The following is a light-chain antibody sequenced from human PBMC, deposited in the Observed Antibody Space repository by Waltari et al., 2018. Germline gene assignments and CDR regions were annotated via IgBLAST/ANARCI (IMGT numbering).Light chain of an antibody. CDR2: RAS. J-gene: IGKJ3*01. V-gene: IGKV2-29*02. CDR1: QSLLHGIGQTY. Sequence: DIVMTQTPLSLSVTPGEPASISCTSSQSLLHGIGQTYLYWFLQKPGQPPRLLIYRASNRFSGVADRFSGGGTGTSFTLNISRVEAEDVGIYYCMQALKPPFTFGPGTKLDIK. CDR3: MQALKPPFT.